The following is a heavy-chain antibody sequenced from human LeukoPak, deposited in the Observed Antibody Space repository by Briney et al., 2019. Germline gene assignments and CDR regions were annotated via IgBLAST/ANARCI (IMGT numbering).Heavy chain of an antibody. D-gene: IGHD5-18*01. CDR3: AKDSRLQLWDYFDY. J-gene: IGHJ4*02. Sequence: GGSLRLSCAASGFTFSSYGMHWVRQAPGKGLEWVAVIWYDGSNKYYADSVKGRFTISRDNSKNTLYLQMNSLRAEDTAVYYCAKDSRLQLWDYFDYWSQGTLVTVSS. CDR2: IWYDGSNK. V-gene: IGHV3-33*06. CDR1: GFTFSSYG.